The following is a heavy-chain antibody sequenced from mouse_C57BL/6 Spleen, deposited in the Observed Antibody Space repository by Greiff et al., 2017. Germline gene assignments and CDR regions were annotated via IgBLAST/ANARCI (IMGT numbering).Heavy chain of an antibody. CDR1: GYTFTSYW. CDR2: IDPSDSYT. D-gene: IGHD1-1*01. CDR3: ASLYGSLYYFDY. Sequence: QVQLQQPGAELVKPGASVKLSCKASGYTFTSYWMQWVKQRPGQGLEWIGEIDPSDSYTNYNQKFKGKATLTVDTSSSTAYMQLSSLTSEDSAVYYCASLYGSLYYFDYWGQGTTLTVSS. V-gene: IGHV1-50*01. J-gene: IGHJ2*01.